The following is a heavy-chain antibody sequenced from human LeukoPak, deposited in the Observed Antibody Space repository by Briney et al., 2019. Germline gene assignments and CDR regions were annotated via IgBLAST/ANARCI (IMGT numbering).Heavy chain of an antibody. V-gene: IGHV4-34*01. CDR2: INHSGST. D-gene: IGHD6-6*01. CDR3: ARGWAGATVFTRISARPHFDY. J-gene: IGHJ4*02. Sequence: SETLSLTCAVYGGSFSGYYWSWIRQPPGKGLEWIGEINHSGSTNYNPSLKSRLTMSVDTSKNQFYLKLNSLTAADTAVYYCARGWAGATVFTRISARPHFDYWGQGTLVTVSS. CDR1: GGSFSGYY.